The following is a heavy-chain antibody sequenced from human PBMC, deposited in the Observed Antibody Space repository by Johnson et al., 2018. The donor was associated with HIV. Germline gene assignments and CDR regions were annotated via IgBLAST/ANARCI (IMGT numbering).Heavy chain of an antibody. Sequence: VQLVESGGGVVQPGRSLRLSCAASGFTLSSYAMHWVRQAPGKGLEWVSYISSSGSTIYYADSVKGRFTISRDNAKNSLYLQMNSLRAEDTAVYYCAREAFTLGGWGHVFDIWGQGTMVTVSS. CDR1: GFTLSSYA. J-gene: IGHJ3*02. CDR3: AREAFTLGGWGHVFDI. V-gene: IGHV3-48*04. CDR2: ISSSGSTI. D-gene: IGHD3-16*01.